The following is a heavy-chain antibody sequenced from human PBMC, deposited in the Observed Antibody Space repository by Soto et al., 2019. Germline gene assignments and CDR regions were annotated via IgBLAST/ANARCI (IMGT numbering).Heavy chain of an antibody. Sequence: QLQLQESGSGLVKPSQTLSLTCAVSGGSISSGGYSWSWIRQPPGKGLEWIGYIYHSGSTYYNPSLXGXVXRXXDRSKNQFSLKLSSVTAAGTAVYYCARGAPVVNDYWGQGTLVTVSS. CDR2: IYHSGST. V-gene: IGHV4-30-2*01. D-gene: IGHD3-22*01. J-gene: IGHJ4*02. CDR1: GGSISSGGYS. CDR3: ARGAPVVNDY.